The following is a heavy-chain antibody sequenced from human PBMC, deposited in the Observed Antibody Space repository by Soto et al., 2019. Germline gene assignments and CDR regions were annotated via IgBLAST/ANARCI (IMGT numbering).Heavy chain of an antibody. Sequence: ASVKGSCKVSGYTLTELSMHWVRQAPGKGLEWMGGFDPEDGETIYAQKFQGRVTMTEDTSTDTAYMELSSLRSEDTAVYYCATELYYDSLTGAMPHAFDIWGQGTMVTVSS. D-gene: IGHD3-9*01. CDR1: GYTLTELS. CDR3: ATELYYDSLTGAMPHAFDI. J-gene: IGHJ3*02. CDR2: FDPEDGET. V-gene: IGHV1-24*01.